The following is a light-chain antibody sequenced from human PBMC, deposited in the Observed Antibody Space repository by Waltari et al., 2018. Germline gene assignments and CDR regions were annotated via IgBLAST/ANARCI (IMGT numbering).Light chain of an antibody. V-gene: IGKV3-15*01. CDR1: QSVSNN. Sequence: EVVMTQSPVTPSVSPGERATLSCRASQSVSNNLAWYQHTPGQAPRLVMYDASTRASGLPARFSGTGSGREFTLTINSLQSEDVAIYYCQQSYSTPRTFGQGTKLEIK. CDR3: QQSYSTPRT. CDR2: DAS. J-gene: IGKJ2*02.